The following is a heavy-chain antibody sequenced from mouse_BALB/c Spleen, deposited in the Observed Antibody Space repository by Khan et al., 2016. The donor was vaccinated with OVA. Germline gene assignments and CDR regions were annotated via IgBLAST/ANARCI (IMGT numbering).Heavy chain of an antibody. J-gene: IGHJ4*01. V-gene: IGHV2-6-1*01. Sequence: QVQLKESGPGLVAPSQSLSISCTISGFSLTNYGVHWVRQPPGKGLEWLVVIWSDGSATYNSGLLSRLSITKDNSRNQVFFKMNSLQTDDTAMYYCARPHYYHYYIMDYWGQGTSVTVSS. CDR3: ARPHYYHYYIMDY. CDR2: IWSDGSA. D-gene: IGHD2-1*01. CDR1: GFSLTNYG.